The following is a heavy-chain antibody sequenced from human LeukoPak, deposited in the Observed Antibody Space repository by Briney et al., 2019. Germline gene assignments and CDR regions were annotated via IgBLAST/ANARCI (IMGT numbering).Heavy chain of an antibody. CDR1: GYTLTELS. D-gene: IGHD4-17*01. Sequence: ASVKVSCKVSGYTLTELSMHWVRQARGKGLEWMGGFDPEDGETIYAQKFQGRVTMTEDTSTDTAYMELSSLRSEDTAVYYCATVHGDDRWFDPWGQGTLVTVSS. J-gene: IGHJ5*02. CDR2: FDPEDGET. V-gene: IGHV1-24*01. CDR3: ATVHGDDRWFDP.